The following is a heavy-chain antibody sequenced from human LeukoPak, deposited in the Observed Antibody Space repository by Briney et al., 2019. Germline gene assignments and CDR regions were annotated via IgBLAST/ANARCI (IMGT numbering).Heavy chain of an antibody. D-gene: IGHD4-17*01. CDR3: ASVRLHGDKNY. Sequence: GGSLRLSCAASGFTFSSYWMHWVRQAPGKGLVWVSRINSDGSSTSYADSVKGRFTISRDNAKNTLYLQMNSLRAEDTAVYYCASVRLHGDKNYGGQGTLVTVSS. CDR1: GFTFSSYW. V-gene: IGHV3-74*01. CDR2: INSDGSST. J-gene: IGHJ4*02.